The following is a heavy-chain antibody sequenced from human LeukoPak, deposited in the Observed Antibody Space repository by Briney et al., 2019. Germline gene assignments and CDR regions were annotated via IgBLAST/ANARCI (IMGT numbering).Heavy chain of an antibody. CDR3: ARSLGKYYYYYMDV. Sequence: GASVKVSCKASGYTFTGYYMHWVRQAPGQGLEWMGWTNPNSGGTNYAQKFQGRVTMTRDTSISTAYMELSRLRSDDTAVYYCARSLGKYYYYYMDVWGKGTTVTVSS. CDR1: GYTFTGYY. V-gene: IGHV1-2*02. CDR2: TNPNSGGT. J-gene: IGHJ6*03. D-gene: IGHD3-16*01.